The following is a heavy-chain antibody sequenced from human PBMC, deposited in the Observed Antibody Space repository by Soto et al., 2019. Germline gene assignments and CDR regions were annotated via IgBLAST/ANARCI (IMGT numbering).Heavy chain of an antibody. Sequence: ASVKVSCKTSGYTCSAYYMHWVRQAPGQGLEWMGWINPKSGGTLYAQKFQGRVTMTRDTSISTAYMELSRLRADDTAVYYCARGGTFAYDTSGYSVHWGQGTLVTVSS. CDR1: GYTCSAYY. D-gene: IGHD3-22*01. CDR3: ARGGTFAYDTSGYSVH. J-gene: IGHJ4*02. V-gene: IGHV1-2*02. CDR2: INPKSGGT.